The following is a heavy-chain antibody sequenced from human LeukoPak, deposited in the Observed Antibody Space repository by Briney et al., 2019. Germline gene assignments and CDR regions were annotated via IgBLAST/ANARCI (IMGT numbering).Heavy chain of an antibody. CDR1: GGTFSSYA. V-gene: IGHV1-69*04. J-gene: IGHJ4*02. CDR2: ITPILGIA. Sequence: SVKVSCKASGGTFSSYAISWVRQAPGQGLEWMGRITPILGIANYAQKFQGRVTITADKSTSTAYMELSSLRSEDTAVYYCARGRINLPLDYWGQGTLVTVSS. CDR3: ARGRINLPLDY.